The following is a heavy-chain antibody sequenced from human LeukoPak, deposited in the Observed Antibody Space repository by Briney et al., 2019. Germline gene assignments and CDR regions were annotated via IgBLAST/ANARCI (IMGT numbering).Heavy chain of an antibody. CDR3: AKGHLRTGTREFDY. D-gene: IGHD1-7*01. V-gene: IGHV4-34*01. Sequence: SETLSLTCAVYGGSFNDYFWSWIRQPPGKGLEWIGEINHSGSTKYTASLKSRVAISVDTSKNQFSLKLNSVTAADTAVYFCAKGHLRTGTREFDYWGQGTLVTASS. CDR1: GGSFNDYF. CDR2: INHSGST. J-gene: IGHJ4*02.